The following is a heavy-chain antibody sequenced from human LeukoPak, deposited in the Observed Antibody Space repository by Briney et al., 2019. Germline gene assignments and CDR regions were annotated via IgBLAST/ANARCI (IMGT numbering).Heavy chain of an antibody. V-gene: IGHV3-30-3*01. D-gene: IGHD3-10*01. Sequence: GGSLRLSCTASGFTFSSYAMHWVRQAPGKGLEWVTIISYDGSNKYYADSVKGRFTISRDNSKNTLYLQMNSLRTEDTAVYYCASDYGPWGQGTLVTVSS. CDR1: GFTFSSYA. CDR2: ISYDGSNK. CDR3: ASDYGP. J-gene: IGHJ5*02.